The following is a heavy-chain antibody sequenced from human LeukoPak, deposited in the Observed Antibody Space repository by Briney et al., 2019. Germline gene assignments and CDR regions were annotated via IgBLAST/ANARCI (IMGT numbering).Heavy chain of an antibody. CDR2: MYYSGST. V-gene: IGHV4-59*08. Sequence: PSETLSLTCTVSGDSTSNSYWSWIRQPPGKGLEWIGYMYYSGSTNYNPSLKSRVTTSMDTSENQFSLKLTSVTAADTAVYYCARSPRAGVTPWFFDYWGQGTLVAVSS. J-gene: IGHJ4*02. CDR1: GDSTSNSY. CDR3: ARSPRAGVTPWFFDY. D-gene: IGHD3-10*01.